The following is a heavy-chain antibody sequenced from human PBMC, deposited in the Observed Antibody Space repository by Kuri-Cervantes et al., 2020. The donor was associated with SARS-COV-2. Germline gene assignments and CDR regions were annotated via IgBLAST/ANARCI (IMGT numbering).Heavy chain of an antibody. CDR3: ARDRWELHDY. V-gene: IGHV4-61*02. CDR2: IYTSGST. Sequence: LRLSCTVSGGSISSGSYYWSWIRQPAGKGLEWIGRIYTSGSTNYNPSLKSRVTISVDTSKNQFSLKLSSVTAADTAVYHCARDRWELHDYWGQGTLVTVSS. CDR1: GGSISSGSYY. J-gene: IGHJ4*02. D-gene: IGHD1-26*01.